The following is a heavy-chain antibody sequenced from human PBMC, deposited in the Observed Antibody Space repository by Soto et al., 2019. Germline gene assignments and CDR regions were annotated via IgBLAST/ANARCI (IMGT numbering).Heavy chain of an antibody. Sequence: SETLSLTCTVSGGSISSYYWSWIRQPPGKGLEWIGYIYYSGSTNYNPSLKSRVTISVDTSKNQFSLSLSFVTAADTAVYYCATMGTPATGLYYFDNWGQGTLVTVSS. CDR2: IYYSGST. V-gene: IGHV4-59*08. CDR1: GGSISSYY. D-gene: IGHD1-7*01. J-gene: IGHJ4*02. CDR3: ATMGTPATGLYYFDN.